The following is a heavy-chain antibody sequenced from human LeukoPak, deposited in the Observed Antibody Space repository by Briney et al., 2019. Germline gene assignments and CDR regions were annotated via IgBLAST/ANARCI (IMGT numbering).Heavy chain of an antibody. D-gene: IGHD6-19*01. CDR3: ARDRAATQGWVEFDP. CDR2: IRGSGET. V-gene: IGHV3-66*03. J-gene: IGHJ5*02. CDR1: GFSVSNYY. Sequence: GGSLRLSCAVSGFSVSNYYMNWVRQAPGKGLEWVSLIRGSGETFYADSVKGRFTISRDDSKNTVYLQMNSLRVEDTAEYFCARDRAATQGWVEFDPWGQGTLVTVSS.